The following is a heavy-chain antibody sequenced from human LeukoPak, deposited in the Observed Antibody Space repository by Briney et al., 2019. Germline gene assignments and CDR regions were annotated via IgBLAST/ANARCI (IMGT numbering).Heavy chain of an antibody. D-gene: IGHD5-12*01. CDR2: ISAYNGNT. J-gene: IGHJ4*02. CDR1: GYTFTSYG. Sequence: ASVKVSCKASGYTFTSYGISWVRQAPGQGLEWMGWISAYNGNTNYAQKLQGRVTMTTDTSTSTAYMELRSLRSDDTAVYYCARDLPHPIVATTYHFDYWGQGTLVTVSS. V-gene: IGHV1-18*01. CDR3: ARDLPHPIVATTYHFDY.